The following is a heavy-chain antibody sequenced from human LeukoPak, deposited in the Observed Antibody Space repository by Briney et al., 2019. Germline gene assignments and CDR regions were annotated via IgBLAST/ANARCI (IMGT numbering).Heavy chain of an antibody. Sequence: GGSLRLTCAASGFTFSSYGMHWVRQAPGKGLEWVAVISHDGSNKYYADSVKGRFTISRDNSKNTPYLQMNSLRAEDTAVYYCAKDLGNCGGDCYSGDYWGQGTLVTVSS. J-gene: IGHJ4*02. D-gene: IGHD2-21*02. CDR3: AKDLGNCGGDCYSGDY. V-gene: IGHV3-30*18. CDR1: GFTFSSYG. CDR2: ISHDGSNK.